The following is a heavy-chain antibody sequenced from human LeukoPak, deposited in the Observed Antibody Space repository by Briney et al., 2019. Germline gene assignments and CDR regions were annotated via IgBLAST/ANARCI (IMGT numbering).Heavy chain of an antibody. CDR3: ARGSIAARGYFDY. CDR2: INAGNGNT. J-gene: IGHJ4*02. Sequence: ASVKVSCKASGYTFTTYAMHWVRQAPGQRLEWMGWINAGNGNTKYSQKFQGRVTIIRDTSASTAYMELSSLGSEDTAVYYCARGSIAARGYFDYWGQGTLVTVSS. CDR1: GYTFTTYA. D-gene: IGHD6-6*01. V-gene: IGHV1-3*01.